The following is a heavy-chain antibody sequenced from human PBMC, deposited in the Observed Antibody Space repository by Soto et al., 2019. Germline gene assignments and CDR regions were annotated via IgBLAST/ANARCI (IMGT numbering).Heavy chain of an antibody. V-gene: IGHV4-34*01. CDR2: INHSGST. J-gene: IGHJ5*02. CDR3: AAAADYNWFAP. Sequence: PSETLSLTCAVYGGSFSGYYWSWIRQPPGKGLEWIGEINHSGSTNYNPSLKSRVTISVDTSKNQFSLKLSSVTAADTAVYYCAAAADYNWFAPWGQGTLVTVSS. D-gene: IGHD3-3*01. CDR1: GGSFSGYY.